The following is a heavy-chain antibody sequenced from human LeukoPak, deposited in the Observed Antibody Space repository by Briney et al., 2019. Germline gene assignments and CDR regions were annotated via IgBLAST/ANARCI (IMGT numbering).Heavy chain of an antibody. V-gene: IGHV1-24*01. D-gene: IGHD4-17*01. Sequence: ASVKVSCKVSGYTLTELSMHWVRQAPGKGLEWMGGFDPENGETLYAQKFQGRVTMTEDTSTDTAYMELSSLRSEDTAVYYCATHPMTVTHVDYAFDIWGQGTMVTVSS. CDR1: GYTLTELS. CDR3: ATHPMTVTHVDYAFDI. J-gene: IGHJ3*02. CDR2: FDPENGET.